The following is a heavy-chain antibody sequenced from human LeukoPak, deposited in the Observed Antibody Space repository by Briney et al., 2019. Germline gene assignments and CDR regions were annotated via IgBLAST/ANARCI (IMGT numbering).Heavy chain of an antibody. CDR2: ISFNGRNT. V-gene: IGHV3-23*01. CDR3: VRDVELST. J-gene: IGHJ3*01. Sequence: GGSLRLSCAASGFNFGDSAMSWVRQTPRKGLEWVSLISFNGRNTYYGDSVKGRFTISRDNSKDTVYLQMNSLRAEDTAIFYCVRDVELSTWGPGTMVTVSS. D-gene: IGHD3-16*02. CDR1: GFNFGDSA.